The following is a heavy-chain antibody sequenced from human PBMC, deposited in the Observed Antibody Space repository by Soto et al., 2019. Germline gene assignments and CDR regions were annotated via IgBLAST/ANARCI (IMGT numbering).Heavy chain of an antibody. V-gene: IGHV4-59*08. J-gene: IGHJ6*02. D-gene: IGHD3-10*01. Sequence: QVQLQESGPGLVKPSETLSLTCTVSGGPITNYYCSWFRQPPGKGLEWIGYIQYSGYSAYNLSLKRRVTMSMDTSKTHFSLMLESVTATDTAVYYCARHGFGTLHGLVDVWGQGTTVIVSS. CDR2: IQYSGYS. CDR3: ARHGFGTLHGLVDV. CDR1: GGPITNYY.